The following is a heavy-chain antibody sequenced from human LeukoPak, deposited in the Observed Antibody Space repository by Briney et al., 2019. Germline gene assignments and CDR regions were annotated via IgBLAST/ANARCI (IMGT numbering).Heavy chain of an antibody. D-gene: IGHD2-2*01. CDR1: GGSISSGSYY. CDR2: IYTSGST. V-gene: IGHV4-61*02. Sequence: SETLSLTCTVSGGSISSGSYYWSWIRQPAGKGLEWIGRIYTSGSTNYNPSLKSRVTISVDTSKNQFSLKLSSVTAADTAVYYCASVVVPAAIFWFDPWGQGTLVTVSS. CDR3: ASVVVPAAIFWFDP. J-gene: IGHJ5*02.